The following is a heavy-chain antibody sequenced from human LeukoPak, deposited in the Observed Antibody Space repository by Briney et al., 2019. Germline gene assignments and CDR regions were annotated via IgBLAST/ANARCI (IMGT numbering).Heavy chain of an antibody. V-gene: IGHV1-46*01. CDR1: GYTFTGYY. D-gene: IGHD2-15*01. J-gene: IGHJ3*02. Sequence: ASVKVSCKASGYTFTGYYMHWVRQAPGQGLEWMGIINPSGGSTSYAQKFQGRVTMTRDTSTSTVYMELSSLRSEDTAVYYCAREQRDIVVVVAAMGGDAFDIWGQGTMVTVSS. CDR2: INPSGGST. CDR3: AREQRDIVVVVAAMGGDAFDI.